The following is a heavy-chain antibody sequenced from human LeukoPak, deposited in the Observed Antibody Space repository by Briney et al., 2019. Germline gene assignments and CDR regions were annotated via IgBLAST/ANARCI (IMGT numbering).Heavy chain of an antibody. J-gene: IGHJ4*01. V-gene: IGHV3-48*03. D-gene: IGHD2-8*01. Sequence: WGSLRLSCAASGFTFSSYEMNWVRQAPGKGLESLAYISGSGSDIYYADSVKGRFTISRDNAKNSLYLQMNSPRPEDTALYYCSTDPRLLIYWGHGTLVTVSS. CDR3: STDPRLLIY. CDR2: ISGSGSDI. CDR1: GFTFSSYE.